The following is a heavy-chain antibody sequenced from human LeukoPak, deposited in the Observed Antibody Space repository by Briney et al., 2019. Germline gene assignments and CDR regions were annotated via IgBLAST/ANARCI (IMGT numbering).Heavy chain of an antibody. D-gene: IGHD2-15*01. CDR2: ISSSSSYI. V-gene: IGHV3-21*01. Sequence: GGSLRLSCAASGFTFSSYSMNWVRQAPGKGLEWVSSISSSSSYIYYADSVKGRFTISRDNAKNSLYLQMNSLRAEDTAVYYCARADEYCSGGSCYHYYYYGMDVWGQGTTVTVSS. CDR3: ARADEYCSGGSCYHYYYYGMDV. CDR1: GFTFSSYS. J-gene: IGHJ6*02.